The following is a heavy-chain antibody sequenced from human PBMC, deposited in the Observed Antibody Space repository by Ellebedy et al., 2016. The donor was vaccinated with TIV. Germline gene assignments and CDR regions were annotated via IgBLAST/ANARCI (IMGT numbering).Heavy chain of an antibody. V-gene: IGHV3-11*04. J-gene: IGHJ6*02. CDR3: ASRGGEVATIFYYYGMDV. CDR1: GFTFSDYY. Sequence: GESLKISXAASGFTFSDYYMSWIRQAPGKGLEWVSYISSSGSTIYYADSVKGRFTISRDNAKNSLYLQMNSLRAEDTAVYYCASRGGEVATIFYYYGMDVWGQGTTVTVSS. D-gene: IGHD5-12*01. CDR2: ISSSGSTI.